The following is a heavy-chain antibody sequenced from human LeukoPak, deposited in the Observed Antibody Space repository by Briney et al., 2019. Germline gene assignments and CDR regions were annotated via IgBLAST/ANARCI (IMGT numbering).Heavy chain of an antibody. Sequence: SETLSLTCTVSGGSISSSSYYWGWIRQPPGKGLEWIGSIYYSGSTYYNPSLRSRVTISVDTSKNQFSLKLNSVTTADTAVYYCARQITGILTGYYMFTYFEYWAREPWSPSPQ. CDR3: ARQITGILTGYYMFTYFEY. CDR1: GGSISSSSYY. CDR2: IYYSGST. V-gene: IGHV4-39*01. J-gene: IGHJ4*02. D-gene: IGHD3-9*01.